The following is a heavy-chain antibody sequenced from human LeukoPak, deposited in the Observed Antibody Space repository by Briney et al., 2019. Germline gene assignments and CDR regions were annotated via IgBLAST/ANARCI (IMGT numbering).Heavy chain of an antibody. CDR3: AKDHYWSIDY. J-gene: IGHJ4*02. CDR2: ISSSSSYI. CDR1: GFTFSSYS. Sequence: PGGSLRLSCAASGFTFSSYSMNWVRQAPGKGLEWVSSISSSSSYIYYADSVKGRFTISRDIAKNTLYLQMNSLRAEDTGVYYCAKDHYWSIDYWGRGTLVTVSS. D-gene: IGHD3-3*01. V-gene: IGHV3-21*01.